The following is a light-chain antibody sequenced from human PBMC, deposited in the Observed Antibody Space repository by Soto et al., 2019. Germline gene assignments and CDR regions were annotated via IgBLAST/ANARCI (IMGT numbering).Light chain of an antibody. CDR2: DAS. CDR3: QQYGSSPRT. CDR1: QSVSSY. J-gene: IGKJ1*01. V-gene: IGKV3-20*01. Sequence: IVLTQSPATLSLSPGERATLSCRASQSVSSYLAWYQQKPGQAPRLLIYDASNRATGIPARFSGSGSGTDLTITISRLEPEDFEVYYCQQYGSSPRTFGQGTKVDIK.